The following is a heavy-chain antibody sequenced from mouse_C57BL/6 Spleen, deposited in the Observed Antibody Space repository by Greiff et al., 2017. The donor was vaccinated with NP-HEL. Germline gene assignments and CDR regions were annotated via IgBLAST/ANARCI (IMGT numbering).Heavy chain of an antibody. V-gene: IGHV3-6*01. CDR3: ARDYGNSLFAY. J-gene: IGHJ3*01. Sequence: EVKLMESGPGLVKPSQSLSLTCSVTGYSITSGYYWNWIRQFPGNKLEWMGYISYDGSNNYIPSLKNRISITRDTSKNQFFLKLNAVTTEDTATYYCARDYGNSLFAYWGQGTLVTVSA. D-gene: IGHD2-1*01. CDR1: GYSITSGYY. CDR2: ISYDGSN.